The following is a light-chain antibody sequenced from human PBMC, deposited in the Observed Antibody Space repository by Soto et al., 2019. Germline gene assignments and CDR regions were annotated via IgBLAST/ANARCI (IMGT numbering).Light chain of an antibody. CDR3: PQYGSSPPT. V-gene: IGKV3-20*01. Sequence: EIVLTQSPGTLSLSPGERATLSCRASQSVSSNYLAWYQRKPGQAPRLLIYGASSRATGIPNRFSGSGSGTDLALTITRLEPEDFAVYYCPQYGSSPPTFGQGTKVEIK. CDR2: GAS. J-gene: IGKJ1*01. CDR1: QSVSSNY.